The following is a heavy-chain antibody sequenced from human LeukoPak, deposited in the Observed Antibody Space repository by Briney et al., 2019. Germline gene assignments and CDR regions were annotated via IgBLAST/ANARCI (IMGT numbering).Heavy chain of an antibody. CDR2: MNANTGNT. V-gene: IGHV1-8*01. Sequence: GASVKVSCKASGYTSTSYDINWVRQATGQGLEWMGWMNANTGNTGYAQKFQGRATMTRDTSISTAYMELSSLKSDDTAVYYCVRGVRTTRHSHWFGPWGQGTLVIVFS. J-gene: IGHJ5*02. D-gene: IGHD1-1*01. CDR1: GYTSTSYD. CDR3: VRGVRTTRHSHWFGP.